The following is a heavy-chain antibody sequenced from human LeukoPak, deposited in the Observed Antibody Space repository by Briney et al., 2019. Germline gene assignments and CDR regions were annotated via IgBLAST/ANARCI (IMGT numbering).Heavy chain of an antibody. CDR3: ARGDSSGYSGFDY. Sequence: SVKVSCKASGGTFSSYAISWVRQAPGQGLEWMGRIIPILGIANYAQKFQGRVTITADKSTSTAYMELSSLRSEDTAVYYCARGDSSGYSGFDYWGQGTLVTVSS. V-gene: IGHV1-69*04. CDR2: IIPILGIA. J-gene: IGHJ4*02. D-gene: IGHD3-22*01. CDR1: GGTFSSYA.